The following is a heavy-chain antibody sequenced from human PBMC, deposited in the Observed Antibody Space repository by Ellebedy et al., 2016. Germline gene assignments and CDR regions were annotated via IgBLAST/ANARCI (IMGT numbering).Heavy chain of an antibody. V-gene: IGHV3-74*01. CDR3: ARGVGSGWFDP. J-gene: IGHJ5*02. D-gene: IGHD2-15*01. Sequence: GGSLRLSCAASGFTFSTYWMHWVRQAPGKGLVWVSRITSDGSSTSYADSVKGRFTISRDNSKNTLYLQMNSLRAEDTAVYYCARGVGSGWFDPWGQGTLVTVSS. CDR2: ITSDGSST. CDR1: GFTFSTYW.